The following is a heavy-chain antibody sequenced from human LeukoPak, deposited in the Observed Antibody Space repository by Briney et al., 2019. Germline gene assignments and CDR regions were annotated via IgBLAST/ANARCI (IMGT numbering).Heavy chain of an antibody. J-gene: IGHJ4*02. CDR3: AKRIQYSSSSAYFDY. CDR1: GFTFNNYA. D-gene: IGHD6-6*01. V-gene: IGHV3-23*01. CDR2: ISDSGGDT. Sequence: GGPLRLSCAVSGFTFNNYAMSWVRQAPGKGLEWVSAISDSGGDTYYADSVKGRFTISRDNFKNTLYLQMNSLRAEDTATYYCAKRIQYSSSSAYFDYWGQGTLVTVSS.